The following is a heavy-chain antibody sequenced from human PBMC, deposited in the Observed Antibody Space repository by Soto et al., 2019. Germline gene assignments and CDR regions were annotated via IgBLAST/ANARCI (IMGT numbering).Heavy chain of an antibody. D-gene: IGHD3-10*01. CDR2: IYYTGST. Sequence: SETLSLTCTVSGDSISSYYWSWIRQPPGKGLEWIGYIYYTGSTYYNPSLKSRVTISIDTSKNQFSLKLSSVTAADTAVYYCARDRMVRGVMYALDIWGQGTMVTVSS. J-gene: IGHJ3*02. V-gene: IGHV4-30-4*08. CDR1: GDSISSYY. CDR3: ARDRMVRGVMYALDI.